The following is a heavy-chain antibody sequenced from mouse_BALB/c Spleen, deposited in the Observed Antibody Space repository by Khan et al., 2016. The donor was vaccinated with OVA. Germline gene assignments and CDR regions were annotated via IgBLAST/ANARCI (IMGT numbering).Heavy chain of an antibody. CDR2: INPNTDNT. J-gene: IGHJ3*01. CDR1: GYSFTAYY. CDR3: ARGDDFFAY. V-gene: IGHV1-26*01. Sequence: EVQLQQSGPDLVKTGASVKISCKASGYSFTAYYMNWVKLSHGKSLECIGRINPNTDNTNYNQKLKGKAILTVDTSSSTAYMVLRSLTSEDSAVYCGARGDDFFAYWGQGTLVTVSA. D-gene: IGHD2-12*01.